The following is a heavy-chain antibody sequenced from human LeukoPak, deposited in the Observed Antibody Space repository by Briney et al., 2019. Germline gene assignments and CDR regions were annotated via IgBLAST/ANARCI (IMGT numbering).Heavy chain of an antibody. CDR1: GSTFTSSA. D-gene: IGHD3-22*01. V-gene: IGHV1-58*02. CDR3: AALLYDSSVFRFDY. Sequence: ASVKVSCKASGSTFTSSAMQWVRQARGQRLEWIGWIVVGSGNTNYAQKFQERVTITRDMSTSTAYMELSSLRSEDTAVYYCAALLYDSSVFRFDYWGQGTLVTVSS. CDR2: IVVGSGNT. J-gene: IGHJ4*02.